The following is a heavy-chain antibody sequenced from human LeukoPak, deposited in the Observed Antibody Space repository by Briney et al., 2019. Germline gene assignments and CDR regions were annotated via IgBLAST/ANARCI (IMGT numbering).Heavy chain of an antibody. D-gene: IGHD3-22*01. CDR3: VKEFSWDIISMTFDY. J-gene: IGHJ4*02. V-gene: IGHV3-30-3*02. CDR2: ISYDGSNT. CDR1: GFTFSTYA. Sequence: PGRSLGLSCAASGFTFSTYAMYWVRQAPGKGLEWVAVISYDGSNTYYAESVKGRFAISRDNSKNTLFLQMNNLRVEDTAVYYCVKEFSWDIISMTFDYWGQGTLVTVSS.